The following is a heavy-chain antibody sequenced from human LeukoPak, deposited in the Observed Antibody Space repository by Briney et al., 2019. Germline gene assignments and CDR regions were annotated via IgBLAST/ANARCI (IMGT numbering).Heavy chain of an antibody. Sequence: SQTLSLTCTVSVGSISSYYWSWLRQPPGKGLEWIGYFYYSGSTNYNPSLKSRVTISLDTSKKQFSLKLSSVTAPDTALYSFAGGGDSSGYEGRFDPWGQGTLVTVSP. J-gene: IGHJ5*02. CDR2: FYYSGST. CDR1: VGSISSYY. D-gene: IGHD3-22*01. CDR3: AGGGDSSGYEGRFDP. V-gene: IGHV4-59*12.